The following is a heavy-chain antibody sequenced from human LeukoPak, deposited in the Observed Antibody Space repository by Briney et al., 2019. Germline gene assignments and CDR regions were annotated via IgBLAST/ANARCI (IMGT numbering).Heavy chain of an antibody. CDR3: ARRAYYDTSGYYPASGYFDL. CDR2: IYSNGIT. Sequence: SETLSLTCTVSGGSIFSYYFNWIRQPPGKGLEWTGYIYSNGITNYNPSLRSRGTISIATSKNQFSLRLRSVTAADTAIYYCARRAYYDTSGYYPASGYFDLWGRGTLVTVSS. D-gene: IGHD3-22*01. V-gene: IGHV4-4*08. J-gene: IGHJ2*01. CDR1: GGSIFSYY.